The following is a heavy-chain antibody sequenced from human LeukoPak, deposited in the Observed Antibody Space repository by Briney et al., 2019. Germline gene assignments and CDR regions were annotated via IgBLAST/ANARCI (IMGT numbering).Heavy chain of an antibody. D-gene: IGHD6-19*01. CDR1: GFTFSGSA. V-gene: IGHV3-73*01. J-gene: IGHJ4*02. Sequence: PGGSLRLSCAASGFTFSGSAMHWVRQASGKGLEWVGRIRSKANSYATAYAASVKGRFTISRDDSKNTAYLQMNSLKTEDTAVYYCTRHYSSGWKGFDYWGQGTLVTVSS. CDR3: TRHYSSGWKGFDY. CDR2: IRSKANSYAT.